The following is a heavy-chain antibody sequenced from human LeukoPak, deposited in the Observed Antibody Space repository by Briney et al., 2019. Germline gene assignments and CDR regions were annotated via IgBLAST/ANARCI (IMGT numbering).Heavy chain of an antibody. CDR1: GFTLTTYA. Sequence: PGGSLRLSCAASGFTLTTYAMTWVRQAPGKGLEWVSGITASSPTTYYADSVKGRFTFSRDNSKNTLYLQMNSLRAEDTAVYYCAKDADDYVSYFDYWGQGTLVTVSS. CDR3: AKDADDYVSYFDY. D-gene: IGHD4-17*01. CDR2: ITASSPTT. V-gene: IGHV3-23*01. J-gene: IGHJ4*02.